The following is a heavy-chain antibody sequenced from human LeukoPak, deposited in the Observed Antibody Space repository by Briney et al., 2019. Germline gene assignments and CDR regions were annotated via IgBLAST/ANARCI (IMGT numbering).Heavy chain of an antibody. V-gene: IGHV1-69*04. J-gene: IGHJ4*02. CDR2: IIPILGIA. D-gene: IGHD5-18*01. CDR3: ARDLLDTAMWEFDY. CDR1: GGTFSSYA. Sequence: GASVKVSCKASGGTFSSYAISWVRQAPGQGLEWMGRIIPILGIANYAQKFQGRVTITADKSTSTAYMELSSLRSEDTAVYYCARDLLDTAMWEFDYWGQGTLVTVSS.